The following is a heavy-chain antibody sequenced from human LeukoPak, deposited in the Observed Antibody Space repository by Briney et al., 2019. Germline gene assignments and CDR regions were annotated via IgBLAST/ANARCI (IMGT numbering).Heavy chain of an antibody. V-gene: IGHV3-30-3*01. D-gene: IGHD1-26*01. CDR3: ATTTLGGSYPFDY. Sequence: GRSLRLSCAASGFTFSSYAMHWVRQAPGKGLEWVAVISYDGSNKYYADSVKGRFTISRDNSKNTLYLQMNSLRAEDTAVYYCATTTLGGSYPFDYWGQGTLVTVSS. CDR2: ISYDGSNK. J-gene: IGHJ4*02. CDR1: GFTFSSYA.